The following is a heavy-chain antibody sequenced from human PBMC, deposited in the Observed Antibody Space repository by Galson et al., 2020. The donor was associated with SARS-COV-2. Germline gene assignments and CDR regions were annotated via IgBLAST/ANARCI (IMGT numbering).Heavy chain of an antibody. J-gene: IGHJ2*01. Sequence: GGSLRLSCAASGFTFSDYTINWVRQAPGKGLEWVSAISNSGSYKFYADSVRGRFTISRDNAKNSSYLQVNSLRAEDTAVYYCARALEATPVYYWYFDLWGRGTLVTVSS. D-gene: IGHD1-1*01. CDR1: GFTFSDYT. CDR3: ARALEATPVYYWYFDL. CDR2: ISNSGSYK. V-gene: IGHV3-21*01.